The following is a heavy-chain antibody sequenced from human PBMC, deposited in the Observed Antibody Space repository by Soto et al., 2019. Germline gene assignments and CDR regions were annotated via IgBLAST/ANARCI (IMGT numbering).Heavy chain of an antibody. Sequence: QVQLQESGPGLVKPSQTLSLTCAVSGGSVSSDGYYWHWIRQHPGKGPEWIGYIHFTGRSYYKPSLPSRITMSVDTSKNQVFLRLRSVTAADTAVYYCARDRWGYSIDYWGQGTLVTVSS. CDR1: GGSVSSDGYY. D-gene: IGHD5-18*01. CDR2: IHFTGRS. V-gene: IGHV4-31*11. CDR3: ARDRWGYSIDY. J-gene: IGHJ4*02.